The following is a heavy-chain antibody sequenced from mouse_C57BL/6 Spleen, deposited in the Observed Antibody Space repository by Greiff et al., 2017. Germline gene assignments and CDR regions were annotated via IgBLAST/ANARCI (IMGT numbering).Heavy chain of an antibody. D-gene: IGHD1-1*01. CDR2: IDPNSGGT. V-gene: IGHV1-72*01. CDR3: AREKITTVVADYYAMDY. Sequence: VQLQQPGAELVKPGASVKLSCKASGYTFTSYWMHWVKQRPGRGLEWIGRIDPNSGGTKYNEKFKSKATLTVDKPYSTAYMQLRSLTSEDSAVYYCAREKITTVVADYYAMDYWGQGTSVTVSS. CDR1: GYTFTSYW. J-gene: IGHJ4*01.